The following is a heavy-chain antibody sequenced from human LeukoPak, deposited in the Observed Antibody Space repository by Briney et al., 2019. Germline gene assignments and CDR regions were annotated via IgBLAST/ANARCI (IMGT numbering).Heavy chain of an antibody. Sequence: SVTISCMASGGTFSSYTFSWVRPAPGQGVEWMGGIIPVRGQPIYAQKFLDRLTITADESTSTAYMDLRSLKPEDTAVYFCARDGGYTAHYYYYLGVWGEGTTVSVSS. CDR1: GGTFSSYT. V-gene: IGHV1-69*10. D-gene: IGHD2-2*02. J-gene: IGHJ6*03. CDR3: ARDGGYTAHYYYYLGV. CDR2: IIPVRGQP.